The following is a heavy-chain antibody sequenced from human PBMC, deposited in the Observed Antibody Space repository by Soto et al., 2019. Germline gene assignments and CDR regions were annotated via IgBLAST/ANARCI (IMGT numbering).Heavy chain of an antibody. Sequence: QVQLVESGGGVVQPGRSLGLSCAASGFTFSSYGMHWVRQAPGKGLEWVTFISDDGSNKYYADSVKGRFTISRDNSKNSLYLQMKSLRAEDTAVYYCAKDGPPPNWGSFWGQGTLVTVSS. V-gene: IGHV3-30*18. CDR3: AKDGPPPNWGSF. D-gene: IGHD7-27*01. CDR2: ISDDGSNK. J-gene: IGHJ4*02. CDR1: GFTFSSYG.